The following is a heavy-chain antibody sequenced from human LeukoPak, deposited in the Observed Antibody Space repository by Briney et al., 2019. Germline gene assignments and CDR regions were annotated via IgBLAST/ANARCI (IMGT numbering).Heavy chain of an antibody. J-gene: IGHJ3*02. V-gene: IGHV4-4*02. Sequence: SETLSLTCTVSGGSISSSNWWSWVRQPPGKGLEWIGEIYHSGSTNYNPSLESRVTISVDKSKNQFSLKLSSVTAADTAVYYCARDKREPRYAFDIWGQGTMVTVSS. CDR3: ARDKREPRYAFDI. CDR1: GGSISSSNW. CDR2: IYHSGST. D-gene: IGHD1-26*01.